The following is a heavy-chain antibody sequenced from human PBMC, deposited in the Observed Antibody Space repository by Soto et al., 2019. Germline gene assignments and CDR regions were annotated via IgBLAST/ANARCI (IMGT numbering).Heavy chain of an antibody. Sequence: ASVKVSCKASGYTFTSYGISWVRQAPGQGLEWTGWISAYNGNTNYAQKLQGRVTMTTDTSTSTAYMELRSLRSDDTAVYYCARESGRYYDSSGYLSDNWFDPWGQGTLVTVSS. CDR3: ARESGRYYDSSGYLSDNWFDP. V-gene: IGHV1-18*01. D-gene: IGHD3-22*01. CDR1: GYTFTSYG. CDR2: ISAYNGNT. J-gene: IGHJ5*02.